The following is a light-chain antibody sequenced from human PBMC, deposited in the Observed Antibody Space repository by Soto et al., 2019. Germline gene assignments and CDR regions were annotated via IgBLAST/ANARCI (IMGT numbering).Light chain of an antibody. CDR1: SCNIGTSS. J-gene: IGLJ1*01. CDR2: TTN. CDR3: AAWDDSLNGHV. V-gene: IGLV1-44*01. Sequence: QSVLTQPHSASGTPGQRGTISCSGSSCNIGTSSVHWFQQLPGTAPKLLISTTNQRPSGVPERFSGSKSGTSTSLAISGLQSEDEADYYCAAWDDSLNGHVFGTGTKVTVL.